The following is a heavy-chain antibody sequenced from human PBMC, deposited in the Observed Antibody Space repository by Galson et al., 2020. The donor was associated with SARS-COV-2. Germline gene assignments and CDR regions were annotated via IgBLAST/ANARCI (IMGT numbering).Heavy chain of an antibody. CDR3: ARVGRVAAIRGHDAFDI. J-gene: IGHJ3*02. D-gene: IGHD2-15*01. V-gene: IGHV4-59*01. CDR2: IYYSGST. CDR1: GGSISSYY. Sequence: ASETLSLTCTVSGGSISSYYWSWIRQPPGKGLEWIGYIYYSGSTNYNPSLKSRVTISVDTSKNQFSLKLSSVTAADTAVYYCARVGRVAAIRGHDAFDIWAKGQWSPSLQ.